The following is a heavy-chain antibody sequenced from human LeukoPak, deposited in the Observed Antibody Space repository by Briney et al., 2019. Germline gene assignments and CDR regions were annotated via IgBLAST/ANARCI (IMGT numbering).Heavy chain of an antibody. V-gene: IGHV3-23*01. J-gene: IGHJ4*02. CDR2: ISGSGGST. CDR1: GFTFSSYG. CDR3: ARGNYIGGYYFDY. Sequence: GGSLRLSCAVSGFTFSSYGMNWVRQAPGKGLEWVSRISGSGGSTYYADSVRGRFTISRDNSQTTLYLQMKRLRDEDTAVYYCARGNYIGGYYFDYWGQGTLVTVSS. D-gene: IGHD1-7*01.